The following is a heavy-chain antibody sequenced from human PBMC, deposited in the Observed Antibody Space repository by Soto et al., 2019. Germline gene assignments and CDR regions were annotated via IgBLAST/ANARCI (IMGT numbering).Heavy chain of an antibody. Sequence: GASVKVSCKASGGNFSSYAICWVRQAPGQGLEWMGGIIPIFGTANYAQKIQGRVTITADKSTSTAYMELSSLRSEDTAVYYCARGTKVTKPYYGMDVWGQGTTVTVSS. CDR3: ARGTKVTKPYYGMDV. CDR2: IIPIFGTA. V-gene: IGHV1-69*06. D-gene: IGHD4-4*01. CDR1: GGNFSSYA. J-gene: IGHJ6*02.